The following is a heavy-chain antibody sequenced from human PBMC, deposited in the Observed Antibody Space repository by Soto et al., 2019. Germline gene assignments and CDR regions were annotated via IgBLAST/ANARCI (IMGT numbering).Heavy chain of an antibody. D-gene: IGHD2-15*01. J-gene: IGHJ6*03. CDR3: ARGGYCSGGSCSPYYYYYMDV. Sequence: LGESLKISCKGSGYSFTSYWIGWVRQMPGKGLEWMGIIYPGDSDTRYSPSFQGQVTISADKSISTAYLQWSSLKASDTAMYYCARGGYCSGGSCSPYYYYYMDVWGKGTTVTVSS. CDR2: IYPGDSDT. CDR1: GYSFTSYW. V-gene: IGHV5-51*01.